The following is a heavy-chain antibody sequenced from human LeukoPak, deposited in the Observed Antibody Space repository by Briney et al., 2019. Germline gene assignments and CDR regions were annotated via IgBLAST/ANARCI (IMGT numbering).Heavy chain of an antibody. V-gene: IGHV3-11*04. CDR1: GFTFSDYY. Sequence: GGSLRLSCAASGFTFSDYYMSWIRQAPGKGLEWVSYISSSGSTIYYADSVKGRFTISRDNAKNSLYLQMNSLRAEDTAVYYCARDSQVGATFFDYWGQGTLVTVSS. D-gene: IGHD1-26*01. CDR2: ISSSGSTI. CDR3: ARDSQVGATFFDY. J-gene: IGHJ4*02.